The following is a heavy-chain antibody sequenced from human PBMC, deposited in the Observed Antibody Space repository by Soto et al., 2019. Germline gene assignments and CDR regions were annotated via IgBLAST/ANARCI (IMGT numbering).Heavy chain of an antibody. J-gene: IGHJ4*02. Sequence: PSETLSLTCTVSGGSISSCDYYWSWIRQPPGKGLEWIGYIYYSGSTYYNPSLKGRVTIPVDTSKNQFSLQLSSVTAADTAVYYCAGLTSSSASLYYWGQGTLVTVSS. CDR3: AGLTSSSASLYY. D-gene: IGHD6-6*01. CDR2: IYYSGST. CDR1: GGSISSCDYY. V-gene: IGHV4-30-4*01.